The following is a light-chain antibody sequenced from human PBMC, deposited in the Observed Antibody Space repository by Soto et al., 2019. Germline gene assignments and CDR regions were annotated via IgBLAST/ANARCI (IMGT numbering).Light chain of an antibody. J-gene: IGLJ1*01. Sequence: QSVLTQPASVSGSPGQSITISCTGTSSDVGGYNYVSWYQHHPGKAPKLIIYDVTNRPSGVSNPFSGSKSGNTASLTISGLRPEDEADYYCSSYTTSNTRQIVFGTGTKSPS. CDR3: SSYTTSNTRQIV. V-gene: IGLV2-14*03. CDR1: SSDVGGYNY. CDR2: DVT.